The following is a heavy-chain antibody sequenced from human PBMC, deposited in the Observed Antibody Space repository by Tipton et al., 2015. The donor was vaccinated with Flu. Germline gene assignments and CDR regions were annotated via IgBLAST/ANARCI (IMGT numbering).Heavy chain of an antibody. CDR3: VGHCSGGRCSHTFDI. D-gene: IGHD2-15*01. CDR2: ITHSGGT. V-gene: IGHV4-34*01. Sequence: TLSLTCAVYGGSFSGYYWSWIRQPPGKGLEWIGEITHSGGTNYNPSPKSRVTISGDTSKNQFSLTLSSVTAADTAVFYCVGHCSGGRCSHTFDIWGHGTMVTVSS. CDR1: GGSFSGYY. J-gene: IGHJ3*02.